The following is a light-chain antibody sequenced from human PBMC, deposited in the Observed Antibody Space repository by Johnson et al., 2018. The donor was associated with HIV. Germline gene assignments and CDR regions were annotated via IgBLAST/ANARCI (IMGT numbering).Light chain of an antibody. CDR2: ENN. V-gene: IGLV1-51*02. J-gene: IGLJ1*01. CDR3: GTWDSSLSAHYV. Sequence: QSVLTQPPSVSAAPGQKVTISCSGSSSNIGNNYVSWYQQLPGTAPKLLIYENNKRPPGIPDRFSASQSGTSANLGITGLQTGDEADYYCGTWDSSLSAHYVFGTGTKITVL. CDR1: SSNIGNNY.